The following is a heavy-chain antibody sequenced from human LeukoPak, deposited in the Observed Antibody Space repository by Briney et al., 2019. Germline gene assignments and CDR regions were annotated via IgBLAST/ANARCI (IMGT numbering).Heavy chain of an antibody. CDR2: VGTYDGKT. CDR1: GYIFTDYA. D-gene: IGHD3-22*01. V-gene: IGHV1-18*01. Sequence: ASVKVSCKTSGYIFTDYAIVWVRQAPGQGLKWIGWVGTYDGKTNYAQEVQDRVTMTTDTSASTAYVELRSLTSDDTALYYCAKLMDNNYDGSAFDYWGQGTLVTVSS. J-gene: IGHJ4*02. CDR3: AKLMDNNYDGSAFDY.